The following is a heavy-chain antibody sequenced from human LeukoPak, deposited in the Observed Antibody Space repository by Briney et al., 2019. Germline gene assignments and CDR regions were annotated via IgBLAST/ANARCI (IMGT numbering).Heavy chain of an antibody. CDR3: AREKNTVVVTSYYFDY. D-gene: IGHD2-21*01. CDR1: GFTFSSYA. Sequence: GGSLRLSWAASGFTFSSYAMGWGRQAPGEGVGWGSVIYDSGATYYADSVKGRLTISRDISINTVYLQMNSLRGDDTAVYYCAREKNTVVVTSYYFDYWGQGTLVTVSS. V-gene: IGHV3-23*01. CDR2: IYDSGAT. J-gene: IGHJ4*02.